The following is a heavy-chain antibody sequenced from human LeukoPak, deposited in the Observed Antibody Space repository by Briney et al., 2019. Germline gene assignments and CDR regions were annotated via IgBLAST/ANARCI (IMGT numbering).Heavy chain of an antibody. Sequence: GGSLRLSCAASGFTVSSNYMSWVRQAPGKGLEWVSVIYSGGSTYYADSVKGRFTISRDNAKNSLYLQMNSLRDEDTAVYYCARDGYSYGHDFDYWGQGTLVTVSS. CDR3: ARDGYSYGHDFDY. D-gene: IGHD5-18*01. CDR2: IYSGGST. V-gene: IGHV3-66*01. CDR1: GFTVSSNY. J-gene: IGHJ4*02.